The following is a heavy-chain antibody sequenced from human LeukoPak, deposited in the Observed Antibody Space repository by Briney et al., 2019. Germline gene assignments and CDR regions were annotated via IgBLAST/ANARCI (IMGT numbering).Heavy chain of an antibody. CDR3: ARHTDVGATGPYFDY. CDR1: GGSISSYY. V-gene: IGHV4-59*08. Sequence: SETLSLTCTVSGGSISSYYWSWIRQPPGKGLEWIGYIYYSGSTNYNPSLKSRVTISVDTSKNQFSLKLSSVTAADTAVYYCARHTDVGATGPYFDYWGQGTLVTVSS. D-gene: IGHD1-26*01. J-gene: IGHJ4*02. CDR2: IYYSGST.